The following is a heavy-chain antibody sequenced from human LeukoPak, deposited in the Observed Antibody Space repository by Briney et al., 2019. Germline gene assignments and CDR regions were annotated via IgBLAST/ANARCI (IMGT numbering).Heavy chain of an antibody. D-gene: IGHD3-22*01. CDR2: INWNGGST. J-gene: IGHJ6*03. CDR1: GFTFDNYG. V-gene: IGHV3-20*04. Sequence: GGSLRLSCAASGFTFDNYGMSWVRQAPGKGLEWVSGINWNGGSTGYTDSVQGRFTISRDNSKNTLYLQMNSLRAEDTAVYYCAKDRGGYYPYYYYYMDVWGKGTTVTISS. CDR3: AKDRGGYYPYYYYYMDV.